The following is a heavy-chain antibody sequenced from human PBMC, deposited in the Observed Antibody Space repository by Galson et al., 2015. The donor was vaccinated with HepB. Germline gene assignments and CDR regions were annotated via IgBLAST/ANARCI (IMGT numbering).Heavy chain of an antibody. Sequence: SLRLSCAASGFTFSNAWMSWVRQAPGKGLEWVGRIKSKTDGGTADYAAPVKGRFTISRDDSKNTLYLQMNSLKTEDTAVYYCTTDLHGYYYDSSGYYLWDDYWGQGTLVTVSS. CDR2: IKSKTDGGTA. CDR3: TTDLHGYYYDSSGYYLWDDY. V-gene: IGHV3-15*01. J-gene: IGHJ4*02. CDR1: GFTFSNAW. D-gene: IGHD3-22*01.